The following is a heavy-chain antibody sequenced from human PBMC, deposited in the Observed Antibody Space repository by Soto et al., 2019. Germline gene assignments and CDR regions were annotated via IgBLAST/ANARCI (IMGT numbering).Heavy chain of an antibody. CDR3: ARGYRRGGSWTAEYFHH. D-gene: IGHD2-15*01. CDR1: GGSISSYY. Sequence: QVQLQESGPGLVKPSETLSLTCTVSGGSISSYYWSWIRQPPGKGLEWIGYVYYSGSTKYNPSLEARVTITLYMTHQQFSLNLSSVSAADTDVYSCARGYRRGGSWTAEYFHHWGRGTMVAVAS. V-gene: IGHV4-59*08. CDR2: VYYSGST. J-gene: IGHJ1*01.